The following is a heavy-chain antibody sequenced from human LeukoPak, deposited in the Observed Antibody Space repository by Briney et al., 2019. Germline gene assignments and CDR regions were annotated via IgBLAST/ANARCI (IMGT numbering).Heavy chain of an antibody. CDR2: ISYDGSDK. D-gene: IGHD2-15*01. J-gene: IGHJ4*02. Sequence: GGSLRLSCAASGFTFSSYAIHWVRQAPGKGPEWLARISYDGSDKYYAHSVKGRFTISRDNSKKTVYLQMNSLTAEDTALYHCAREGGHLIDARGAVDYWGQGTLVTVSS. CDR3: AREGGHLIDARGAVDY. CDR1: GFTFSSYA. V-gene: IGHV3-30-3*01.